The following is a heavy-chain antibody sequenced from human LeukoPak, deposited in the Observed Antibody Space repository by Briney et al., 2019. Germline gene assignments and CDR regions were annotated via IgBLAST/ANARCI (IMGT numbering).Heavy chain of an antibody. CDR3: VRGGVDY. J-gene: IGHJ4*02. CDR2: ISVDGKNK. V-gene: IGHV3-30*04. CDR1: GFIFSSYE. Sequence: GGSLRLSCAVSGFIFSSYEMHWVRQAPGRGLEWVAVISVDGKNKYNPESVKGRFTISRDNSKNTLYLQMNSLRAEDTAVYYCVRGGVDYWGQGTLVTVSS.